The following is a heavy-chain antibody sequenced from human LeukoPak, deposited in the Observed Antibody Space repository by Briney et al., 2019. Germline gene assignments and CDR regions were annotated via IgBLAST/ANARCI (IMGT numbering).Heavy chain of an antibody. Sequence: GGSLRLSCAASGFTVSDNYMKWVRQAPGKGLEWVSIIYTGGSTYYADSVKGRFTISRDNSKNTLYLQMNSLTGEDTAMYYCARHLSGDDIWGQGTMVTVSS. V-gene: IGHV3-53*01. CDR3: ARHLSGDDI. CDR2: IYTGGST. D-gene: IGHD4-17*01. CDR1: GFTVSDNY. J-gene: IGHJ3*02.